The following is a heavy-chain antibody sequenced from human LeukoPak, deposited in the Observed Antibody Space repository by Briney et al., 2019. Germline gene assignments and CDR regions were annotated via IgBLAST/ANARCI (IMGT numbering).Heavy chain of an antibody. D-gene: IGHD6-19*01. CDR1: GFTFSRSW. V-gene: IGHV3-48*04. CDR2: ISSSGSTI. Sequence: GGSLRLFCAASGFTFSRSWMSWVRQAPGKGLEWVSYISSSGSTIYYADSVKGRFTISRDNAKNSLYLQMNSLRAEDTAVYYCARAYSGWYAWGYYFDYWGQGTLVTVSS. J-gene: IGHJ4*02. CDR3: ARAYSGWYAWGYYFDY.